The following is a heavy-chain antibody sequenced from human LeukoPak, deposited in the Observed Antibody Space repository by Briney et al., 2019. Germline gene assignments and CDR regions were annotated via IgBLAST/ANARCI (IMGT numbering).Heavy chain of an antibody. Sequence: PSETLSLTCAVYGGSFSGYYWSWIRQPPGKGLEWIGEINHSGSTNYNPSLKSRVTISVDTSKNQFSLKLSSVTAADTAVYYCARGTVVVPAAAHSVAAAGPEYFQHWGQGTLVTVSS. V-gene: IGHV4-34*01. J-gene: IGHJ1*01. CDR1: GGSFSGYY. D-gene: IGHD2-2*01. CDR2: INHSGST. CDR3: ARGTVVVPAAAHSVAAAGPEYFQH.